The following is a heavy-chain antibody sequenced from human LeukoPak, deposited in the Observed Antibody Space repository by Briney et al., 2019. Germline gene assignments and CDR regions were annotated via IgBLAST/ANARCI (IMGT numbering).Heavy chain of an antibody. Sequence: PGRSLRLSCADSQFTFNGSWMNWVRQAPGKGLEWVANMDPTGSQKRYVDSVRGRFTIPKDNPGASLYLDMHSLRAEDTAIYYCAIWTSGNYWGQGTLVTVSS. V-gene: IGHV3-7*01. CDR1: QFTFNGSW. CDR3: AIWTSGNY. D-gene: IGHD1-1*01. J-gene: IGHJ4*02. CDR2: MDPTGSQK.